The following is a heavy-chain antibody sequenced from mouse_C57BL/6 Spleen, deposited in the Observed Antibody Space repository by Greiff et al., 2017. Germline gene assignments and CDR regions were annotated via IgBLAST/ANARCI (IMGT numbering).Heavy chain of an antibody. CDR3: ASEDYYGSYWYFDV. D-gene: IGHD1-1*01. V-gene: IGHV1-61*01. CDR2: IYPSDSET. CDR1: GYTFTSYW. Sequence: VQLQQPGAELVRPGSSVKLSCKASGYTFTSYWMDWVKQRPGQGLEWIGNIYPSDSETHYNQKFKDKATLTVDKSSSTAYMQLSSLPSEDSAVYYGASEDYYGSYWYFDVWGTGTTVTVSS. J-gene: IGHJ1*03.